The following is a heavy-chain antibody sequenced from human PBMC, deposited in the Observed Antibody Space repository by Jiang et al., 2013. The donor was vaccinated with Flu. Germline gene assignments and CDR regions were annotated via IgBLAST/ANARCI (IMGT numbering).Heavy chain of an antibody. CDR1: GFSLSNARMG. CDR3: ARISGRYSSGWFDY. J-gene: IGHJ4*02. CDR2: IFSNDEK. V-gene: IGHV2-26*01. Sequence: PTQTLTLTCTVSGFSLSNARMGVSWIRQSPGKALEWLAHIFSNDEKSYRTSLKSRLTISKDTSKSQVVLTMTNMDPVDTATYYCARISGRYSSGWFDYWGQGTLVTVSS. D-gene: IGHD6-19*01.